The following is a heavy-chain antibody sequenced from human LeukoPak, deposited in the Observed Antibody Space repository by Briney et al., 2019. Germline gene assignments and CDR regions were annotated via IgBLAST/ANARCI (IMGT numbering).Heavy chain of an antibody. CDR3: ARQRGTARDNSGWNDYYYYYMDV. J-gene: IGHJ6*03. V-gene: IGHV4-39*01. Sequence: PSETLSPTCTVSGGSIGSSAYYWGWIRQPPEKGLEWIGSISHTGSSSYNPSLRSRVIISVDTSKNQFSLKLASVTAADSAVYYCARQRGTARDNSGWNDYYYYYMDVWGKGTTITVSS. CDR1: GGSIGSSAYY. D-gene: IGHD6-19*01. CDR2: ISHTGSS.